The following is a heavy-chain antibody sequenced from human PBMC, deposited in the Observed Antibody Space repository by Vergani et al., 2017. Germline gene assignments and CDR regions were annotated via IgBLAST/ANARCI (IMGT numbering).Heavy chain of an antibody. CDR2: IKQDGSQR. V-gene: IGHV3-7*01. CDR3: AKDLGGCNSISCSYYMDV. CDR1: GFTFSDSW. J-gene: IGHJ6*03. Sequence: EVQLVESGGGLVQPGGSLTLSCAASGFTFSDSWMTWVRQTPGKGLEWLACIKQDGSQRYYADSVKGRFTISRDNSQNTVNLQMNSLRVDDTAVYYCAKDLGGCNSISCSYYMDVWGKGTTVTV. D-gene: IGHD2/OR15-2a*01.